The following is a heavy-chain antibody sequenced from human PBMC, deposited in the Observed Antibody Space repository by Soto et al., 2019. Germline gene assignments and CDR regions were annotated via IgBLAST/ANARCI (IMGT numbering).Heavy chain of an antibody. CDR2: IYYSGST. CDR3: AVLPWWLLLSSRAFDI. Sequence: QLQLQESGPGLVKPSETLSLTCTVSGGSISSSSYYWGWIRQPPGKGLEWIGSIYYSGSTYYNPSLKSRVTISVDTSKNQFSLKLSSVTAADTAVYYCAVLPWWLLLSSRAFDIWGQGTMVTVSS. CDR1: GGSISSSSYY. D-gene: IGHD3-22*01. J-gene: IGHJ3*02. V-gene: IGHV4-39*01.